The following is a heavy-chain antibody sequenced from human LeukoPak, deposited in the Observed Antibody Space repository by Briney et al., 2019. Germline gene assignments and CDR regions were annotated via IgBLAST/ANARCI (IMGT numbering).Heavy chain of an antibody. CDR1: GGSITSGDYS. CDR3: VRDRLVVINGGYYYYGMDV. D-gene: IGHD3-22*01. J-gene: IGHJ6*02. CDR2: ISYSGST. Sequence: PSQTLSLTCTVSGGSITSGDYSWSWIRQPPGKGLEWTVYISYSGSTYYNPSLKSRVTISVDTSKNQFSLKLSSVTAADTAVYYCVRDRLVVINGGYYYYGMDVWGQGTTVTVSS. V-gene: IGHV4-30-4*01.